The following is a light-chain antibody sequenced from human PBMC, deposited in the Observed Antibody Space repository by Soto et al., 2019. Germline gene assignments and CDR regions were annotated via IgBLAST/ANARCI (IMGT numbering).Light chain of an antibody. CDR3: QQRSNWPPVIT. Sequence: EIVMTQSPATLSVSPGERASLSCRASQSVGSNLAWYQQTAGQAPRLLIYGASTRATGIPARFSGSGSGTEFTLTISSLQSEDFAVYYCQQRSNWPPVITFGQGTRLEIK. CDR2: GAS. CDR1: QSVGSN. J-gene: IGKJ5*01. V-gene: IGKV3-15*01.